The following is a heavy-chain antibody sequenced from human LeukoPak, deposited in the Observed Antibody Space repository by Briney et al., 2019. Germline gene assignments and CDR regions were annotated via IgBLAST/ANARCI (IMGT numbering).Heavy chain of an antibody. D-gene: IGHD6-6*01. CDR3: ARVGIAGRFYFDC. V-gene: IGHV1-46*01. Sequence: ASVKVSCKASGYTFTSYYMHWVRQAPGQGLEWMAIINPSGGSTSYAQKFQGRVTMTRDTSTSTVYMELSSLTSEDTAVYYCARVGIAGRFYFDCWGQGTLVTVSS. J-gene: IGHJ4*02. CDR1: GYTFTSYY. CDR2: INPSGGST.